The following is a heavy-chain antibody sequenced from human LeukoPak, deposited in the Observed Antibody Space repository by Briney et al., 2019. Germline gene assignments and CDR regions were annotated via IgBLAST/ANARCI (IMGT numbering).Heavy chain of an antibody. Sequence: GGSLGLSCTASGFSFRSYATAWVRQAPGKGLEYVSAISRSGNTTYYADSVKGRFIVSRDNSKKTLFLQMSDLRPEDTAVYYCATPGSTWGQGSLVTVSS. CDR3: ATPGST. CDR1: GFSFRSYA. CDR2: ISRSGNTT. J-gene: IGHJ5*02. D-gene: IGHD6-13*01. V-gene: IGHV3-64*02.